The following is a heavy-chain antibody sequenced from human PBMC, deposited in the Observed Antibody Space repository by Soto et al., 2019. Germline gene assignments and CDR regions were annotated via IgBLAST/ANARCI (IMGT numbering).Heavy chain of an antibody. J-gene: IGHJ4*02. V-gene: IGHV4-59*01. CDR1: GGSISSYY. D-gene: IGHD3-22*01. CDR2: IYYSGST. CDR3: ARDLVHGTMMGYFDY. Sequence: SETLSLTCTVSGGSISSYYWSWIRQPPGKGLEWIGYIYYSGSTNYNPSLKSRVTISVDTSKNQFSLKLSSVTAADTAVYYCARDLVHGTMMGYFDYWGQGTLVTVSS.